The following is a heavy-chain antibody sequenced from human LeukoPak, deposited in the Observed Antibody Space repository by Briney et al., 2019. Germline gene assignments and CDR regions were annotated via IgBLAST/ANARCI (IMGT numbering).Heavy chain of an antibody. CDR1: KSRFSDCW. CDR2: IKPDASVK. D-gene: IGHD1-26*01. CDR3: VRNWSGEY. Sequence: GSLRLSCVVSKSRFSDCWMSWVRQAPGKGPEWVASIKPDASVKYHADSVKGRFSISRDNANSSLYLQVNSLRAEDTAVYYCVRNWSGEYWGQGILVTVSS. J-gene: IGHJ4*02. V-gene: IGHV3-7*01.